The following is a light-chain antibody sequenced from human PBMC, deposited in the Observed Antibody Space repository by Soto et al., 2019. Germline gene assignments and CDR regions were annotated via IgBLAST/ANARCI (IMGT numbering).Light chain of an antibody. J-gene: IGLJ1*01. V-gene: IGLV2-11*01. Sequence: QSALTQPRSVSGSPGQSVTISCTGTSSDIGGYNYVSWYQHHPGKAPKLLIYDVSKRPSGVPDRFSGSKSGNTASLTISGLQAEDDSDYYCCSYAGSNTHYVFGSGTKLTV. CDR3: CSYAGSNTHYV. CDR1: SSDIGGYNY. CDR2: DVS.